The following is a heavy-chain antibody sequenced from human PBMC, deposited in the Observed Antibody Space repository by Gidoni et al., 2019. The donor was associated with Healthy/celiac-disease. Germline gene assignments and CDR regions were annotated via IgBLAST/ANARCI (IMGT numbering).Heavy chain of an antibody. CDR1: GFTFSSYS. V-gene: IGHV3-21*01. D-gene: IGHD3-22*01. J-gene: IGHJ4*02. CDR3: ARYSSGYRDTIFDY. CDR2: ISSSSSYI. Sequence: EVQLVESGGGLVKPGGSLRLSWAASGFTFSSYSMNWVRQAPGKGLEWVSSISSSSSYIYYADSVKGRFTISRDNAKNSLYLQMNSLRAEDTAVYYCARYSSGYRDTIFDYWGRGTLVTVSS.